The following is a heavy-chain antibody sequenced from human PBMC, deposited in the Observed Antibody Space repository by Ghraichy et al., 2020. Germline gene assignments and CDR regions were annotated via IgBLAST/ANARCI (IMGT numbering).Heavy chain of an antibody. CDR3: ARWDFDWLLGGWFDP. D-gene: IGHD3-9*01. V-gene: IGHV1-8*01. J-gene: IGHJ5*02. Sequence: ASVKVSCKASGYTFTSYDIHWVRQAPGQGLEWMGWMNPNIGKTGYAQKFQGRVTMTRNTSISTAYMELSSLRSEDTAVYYCARWDFDWLLGGWFDPWGQGTLVTVSS. CDR2: MNPNIGKT. CDR1: GYTFTSYD.